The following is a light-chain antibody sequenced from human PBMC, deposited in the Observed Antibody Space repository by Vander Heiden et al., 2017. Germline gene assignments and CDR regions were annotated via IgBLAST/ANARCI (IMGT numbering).Light chain of an antibody. CDR1: QSVSSSY. Sequence: EIELTQSAGTLSLSPGERATLSCRASQSVSSSYLAWYQQKPGQAPRLLIYGASSRATGIPDRFSDSGSGTDFTLTISRLEPEDFAVYYCQQYGSSPYTFGQGTKLEIK. CDR2: GAS. V-gene: IGKV3-20*01. CDR3: QQYGSSPYT. J-gene: IGKJ2*01.